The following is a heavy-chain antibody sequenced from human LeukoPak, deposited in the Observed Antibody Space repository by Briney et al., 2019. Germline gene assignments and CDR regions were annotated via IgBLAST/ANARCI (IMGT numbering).Heavy chain of an antibody. CDR3: ARDYYSSSWYRPTEFDY. D-gene: IGHD6-13*01. CDR2: ISSSSSTI. CDR1: GFTFSSYS. V-gene: IGHV3-48*01. Sequence: GGSLRLSCAASGFTFSSYSMNWVRQAPGKGLEWVSYISSSSSTIYYADSVKGRFTISRDNAKNSLYLQMNSLRAEDTAVYYCARDYYSSSWYRPTEFDYWGQGTLGTVSS. J-gene: IGHJ4*02.